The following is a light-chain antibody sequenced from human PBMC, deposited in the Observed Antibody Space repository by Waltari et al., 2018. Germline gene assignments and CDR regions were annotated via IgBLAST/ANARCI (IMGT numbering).Light chain of an antibody. J-gene: IGKJ2*01. V-gene: IGKV2-30*01. CDR3: MQGTHWAYT. CDR2: RVS. CDR1: HSLFYSDGNTN. Sequence: DVVMTQSPLSLPVTLGQPASISCRSSHSLFYSDGNTNLNWFQQRPGQSQRGLIYRVSSRDSGVTDRVSCSGSDTDFTPKISMVEPEDVGIYYCMQGTHWAYTCGQGTKLDIK.